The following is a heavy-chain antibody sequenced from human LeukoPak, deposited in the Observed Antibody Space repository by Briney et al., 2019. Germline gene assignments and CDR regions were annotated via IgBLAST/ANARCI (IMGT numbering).Heavy chain of an antibody. J-gene: IGHJ4*02. D-gene: IGHD6-13*01. CDR1: VFTFSDYY. CDR3: ARDSRRIAAAGGPGY. Sequence: PGGXLRLSCAASVFTFSDYYMSWLRQAPGKGLEWVSYISSSGSTIYYADSVKGRFTISRDNAKNSLYLQMNSLRAEDTAVYYCARDSRRIAAAGGPGYWGQGTLVTVSS. V-gene: IGHV3-11*04. CDR2: ISSSGSTI.